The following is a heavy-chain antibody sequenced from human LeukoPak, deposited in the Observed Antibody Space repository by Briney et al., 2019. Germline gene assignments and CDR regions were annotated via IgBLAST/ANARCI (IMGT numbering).Heavy chain of an antibody. CDR1: GFTFSSYT. CDR3: AKNQRGQGEYYYYMDV. Sequence: PGGSLRLSCAASGFTFSSYTMNWVRQAPGKGLEWVSSISSNSGHIYYADSLKGRFTISRDNAKNSLYLQMNSLRAEDTAVYYCAKNQRGQGEYYYYMDVWGKGTTVTVSS. V-gene: IGHV3-21*04. CDR2: ISSNSGHI. J-gene: IGHJ6*03. D-gene: IGHD1-26*01.